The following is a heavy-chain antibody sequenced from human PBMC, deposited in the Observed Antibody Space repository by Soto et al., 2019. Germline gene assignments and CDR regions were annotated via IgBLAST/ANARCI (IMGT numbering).Heavy chain of an antibody. D-gene: IGHD3-10*01. Sequence: ASVKVSCKASGYTFTSYAMHWVRQAPGQRLEWMGWINAGNGNTKYSQKFQGRVTITRDTSASTAYMELSSLRSEDTAVYYCARGEIWFGELLDCWGQGTLVTVSS. CDR2: INAGNGNT. CDR1: GYTFTSYA. CDR3: ARGEIWFGELLDC. V-gene: IGHV1-3*01. J-gene: IGHJ4*02.